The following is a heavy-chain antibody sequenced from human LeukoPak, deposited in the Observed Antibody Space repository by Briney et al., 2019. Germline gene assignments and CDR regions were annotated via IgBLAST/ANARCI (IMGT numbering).Heavy chain of an antibody. CDR2: IRYDGSDK. CDR3: AKGDSGSYGALDI. D-gene: IGHD1-26*01. Sequence: GGSLRLSCAASGFTFSSYGMHWVRQAPGKGLEWVAFIRYDGSDKYYADSVKGRFTISRDNSKNTLYLQMNSLRAEDTAVYYCAKGDSGSYGALDIWGQGTMVTVSS. J-gene: IGHJ3*02. V-gene: IGHV3-30*02. CDR1: GFTFSSYG.